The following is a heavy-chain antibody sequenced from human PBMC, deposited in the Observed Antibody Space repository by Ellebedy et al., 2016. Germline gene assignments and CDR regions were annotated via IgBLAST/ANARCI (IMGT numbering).Heavy chain of an antibody. CDR1: GGSISSSNW. D-gene: IGHD3-9*01. J-gene: IGHJ4*02. Sequence: SETLSLXXAVSGGSISSSNWWSWVRQPPGKGLEWIGEIYHSGSTNYNPSLKSRVTISVDKSKNQFSLKLSSVTAADTAVYYCASRPLRYFDWLFPSDWGQGTLVTVSS. CDR3: ASRPLRYFDWLFPSD. V-gene: IGHV4-4*02. CDR2: IYHSGST.